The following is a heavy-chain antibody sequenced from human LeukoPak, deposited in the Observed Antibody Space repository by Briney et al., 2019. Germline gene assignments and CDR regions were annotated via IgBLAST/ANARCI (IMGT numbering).Heavy chain of an antibody. J-gene: IGHJ4*02. CDR1: EFSSTAYG. Sequence: GGSLRLSCAASEFSSTAYGMHWVRQAPGRGLEWVTHISSDGIQKYYADSVKGRFTISRDNSKNTLFLQMNGLRAEDTAVYYCATDLGPQLGYDSWGQGTLVTVSS. CDR3: ATDLGPQLGYDS. D-gene: IGHD1-1*01. CDR2: ISSDGIQK. V-gene: IGHV3-30*03.